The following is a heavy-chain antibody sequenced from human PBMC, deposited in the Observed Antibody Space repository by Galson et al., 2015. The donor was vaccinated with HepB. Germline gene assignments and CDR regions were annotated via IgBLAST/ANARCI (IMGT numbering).Heavy chain of an antibody. CDR1: GYTFTNYW. CDR3: ATAPGPFEY. D-gene: IGHD6-6*01. Sequence: QSGAEVKKSGESLKISCKGSGYTFTNYWIGWVRQMPGRGLEWMGIIYPPDSDTRYSPSLQGQVTISADKSISTAYLQWSSLKASDPAMYYCATAPGPFEYGGQGTLVTVSS. CDR2: IYPPDSDT. J-gene: IGHJ4*02. V-gene: IGHV5-51*01.